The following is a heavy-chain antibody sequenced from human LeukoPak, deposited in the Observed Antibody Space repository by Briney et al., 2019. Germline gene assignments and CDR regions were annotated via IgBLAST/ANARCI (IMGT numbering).Heavy chain of an antibody. J-gene: IGHJ5*02. V-gene: IGHV3-30*04. CDR2: ISYDGSNK. D-gene: IGHD2-21*02. Sequence: GRSLRLSCAASGFTFSSYAMQWVRQAPGKGLEWVAVISYDGSNKYYADSVKGRFTISRDNSKNTLYLQMNSLRAEDTAVYYCAGGVVVTASSRFDPWGQGTLVTVSS. CDR3: AGGVVVTASSRFDP. CDR1: GFTFSSYA.